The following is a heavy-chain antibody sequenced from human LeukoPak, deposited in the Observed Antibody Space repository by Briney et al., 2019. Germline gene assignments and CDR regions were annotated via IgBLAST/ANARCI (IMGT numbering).Heavy chain of an antibody. CDR2: ISSSSSYI. CDR1: GFTFSSYS. V-gene: IGHV3-21*01. J-gene: IGHJ4*02. CDR3: ARQPTGYSSSDY. Sequence: GGSLRLSCAASGFTFSSYSMNWVRQAPGKGLEWVSSISSSSSYIYYADSVKGRFTISRDNAKNSLYLQMNSLRAEDTAVYYCARQPTGYSSSDYWGQGTLVTVSS. D-gene: IGHD6-13*01.